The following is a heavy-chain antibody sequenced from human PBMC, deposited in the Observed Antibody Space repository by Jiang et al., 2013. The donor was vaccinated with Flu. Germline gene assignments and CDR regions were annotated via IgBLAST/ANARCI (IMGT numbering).Heavy chain of an antibody. CDR2: TYYRSKWYN. J-gene: IGHJ4*02. CDR1: GDSVSSNSAA. V-gene: IGHV6-1*01. CDR3: ARVRSHYSNYGH. D-gene: IGHD4-11*01. Sequence: QTLSLTCAISGDSVSSNSAAWNWIRQSPSRGLEWLGRTYYRSKWYNDYAVSVKSGTTKYNPSLRARVTISVDTSKSQFSLKMSSVSAADTAIYYCARVRSHYSNYGHWGQGTLVAVSS.